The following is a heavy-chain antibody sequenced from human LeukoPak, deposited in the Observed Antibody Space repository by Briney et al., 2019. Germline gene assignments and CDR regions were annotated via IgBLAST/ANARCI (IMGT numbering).Heavy chain of an antibody. J-gene: IGHJ6*02. Sequence: SETLSLTCTVSGGAISSYYWSWTRQPPGKGLEWIGYIYDSGSTNYNPSLKSRVTISVDTSKNQFSLRLSSVTAADTAVYYCASWRGPSIVGSGRQTYYYYYGMDVWGQGTTVTVSS. CDR3: ASWRGPSIVGSGRQTYYYYYGMDV. V-gene: IGHV4-59*12. CDR2: IYDSGST. D-gene: IGHD3-10*01. CDR1: GGAISSYY.